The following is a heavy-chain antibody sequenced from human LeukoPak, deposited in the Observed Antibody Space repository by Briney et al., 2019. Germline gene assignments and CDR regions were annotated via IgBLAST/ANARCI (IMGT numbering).Heavy chain of an antibody. CDR1: GGSISSGRYY. V-gene: IGHV4-61*02. D-gene: IGHD3-10*01. CDR3: AGNYYGSGSYYSEDRY. J-gene: IGHJ4*02. Sequence: SETLSLTCTVSGGSISSGRYYWSWIRQPAGKGPEWIGRIYTSGSTNYNPSLKSRVTISVDTSKNQFSLKLSSVTAADTAVYYCAGNYYGSGSYYSEDRYWGQGTLVTVSS. CDR2: IYTSGST.